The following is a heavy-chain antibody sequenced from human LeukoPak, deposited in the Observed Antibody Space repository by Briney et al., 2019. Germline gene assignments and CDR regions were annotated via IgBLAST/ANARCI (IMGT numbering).Heavy chain of an antibody. CDR3: ASGPSPETFQH. V-gene: IGHV3-11*04. Sequence: PGGSLRLSCAASGFTFNDYSLNWIRQAPGKGLEWLSNIRFSDNKISYADSVKGRFTISRDNSKNTLYLQMNSLRAEDTAVYYCASGPSPETFQHWGQGTLVTVSS. CDR1: GFTFNDYS. J-gene: IGHJ1*01. CDR2: IRFSDNKI.